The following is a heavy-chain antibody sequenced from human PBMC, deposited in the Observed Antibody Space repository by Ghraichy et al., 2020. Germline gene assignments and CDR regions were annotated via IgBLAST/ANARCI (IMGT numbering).Heavy chain of an antibody. CDR3: ARSGLRFLVLLGRGTEGYYFDY. J-gene: IGHJ4*02. CDR2: ISSSSSYI. CDR1: GFTFSSFS. Sequence: GSLRLSCAASGFTFSSFSMNWVRQAPGKGLEWVSSISSSSSYIYYVDSVKGRFTISRDNAKNSLYLQMNSLRAEDTAVYYCARSGLRFLVLLGRGTEGYYFDYWGQGTLVTVSS. V-gene: IGHV3-21*01. D-gene: IGHD3-3*01.